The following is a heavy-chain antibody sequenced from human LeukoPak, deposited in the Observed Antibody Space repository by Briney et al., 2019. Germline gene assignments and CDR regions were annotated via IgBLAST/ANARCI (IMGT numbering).Heavy chain of an antibody. J-gene: IGHJ4*02. CDR2: LSPDESSS. CDR1: GFTFSTYW. Sequence: GESLRLSCTASGFTFSTYWMHWVRLAQPKGLVWVSRLSPDESSSIYADSVKGRFTVPRDNAKNTLYLQMNSLRAEDTALYYCTRSHSLGGNYWGFDYWGQGTLVTVSS. V-gene: IGHV3-74*01. D-gene: IGHD1-26*01. CDR3: TRSHSLGGNYWGFDY.